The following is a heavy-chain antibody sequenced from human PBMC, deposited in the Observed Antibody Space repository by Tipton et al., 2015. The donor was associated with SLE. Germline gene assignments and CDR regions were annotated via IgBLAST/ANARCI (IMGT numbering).Heavy chain of an antibody. D-gene: IGHD3-22*01. CDR2: IYYSGST. CDR1: GGSISSYY. J-gene: IGHJ6*03. CDR3: AREPRSGYYPSYYYYYMDV. V-gene: IGHV4-59*01. Sequence: LRLSCTVSGGSISSYYWSWIRQPPGKGLEWIGYIYYSGSTNYNPSLKSRVTISVDTSKNQFSLKLSSVTAADTAVYYCAREPRSGYYPSYYYYYMDVWGKGTTVTVSS.